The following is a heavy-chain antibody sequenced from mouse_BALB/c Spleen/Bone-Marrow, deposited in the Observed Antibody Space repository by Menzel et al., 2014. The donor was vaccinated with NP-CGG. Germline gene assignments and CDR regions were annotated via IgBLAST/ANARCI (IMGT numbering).Heavy chain of an antibody. CDR1: GFSLTSYD. Sequence: QVQLKESGPGLVQPSQSLSITCTVSGFSLTSYDVHWVRQSPGKGLEWLGVIWSGGSTDYNAAFISRLSISKDNSKSQVFFKMNSLQANDTAIYNCARTGFDYWGQGTTLTVSS. CDR3: ARTGFDY. J-gene: IGHJ2*01. CDR2: IWSGGST. V-gene: IGHV2-2*02. D-gene: IGHD4-1*01.